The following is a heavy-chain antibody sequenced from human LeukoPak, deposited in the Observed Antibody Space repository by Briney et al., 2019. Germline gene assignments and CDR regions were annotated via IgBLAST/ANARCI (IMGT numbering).Heavy chain of an antibody. CDR1: GFSVSNNY. J-gene: IGHJ4*02. CDR3: ARSFSSGWSDY. CDR2: IYNGGDA. V-gene: IGHV3-53*01. D-gene: IGHD6-19*01. Sequence: GGSLRLSCAASGFSVSNNYMTWVRQAPGKGLEWVSVIYNGGDAYYADSVKGRFTISRDNSKNTLHLEMNNLRVEDTAVYYCARSFSSGWSDYWGQGTLVAVAS.